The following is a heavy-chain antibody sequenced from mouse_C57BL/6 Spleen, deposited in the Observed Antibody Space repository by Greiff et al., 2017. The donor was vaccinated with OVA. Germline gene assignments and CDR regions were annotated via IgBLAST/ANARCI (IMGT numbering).Heavy chain of an antibody. J-gene: IGHJ2*01. Sequence: EVMLVESEGGLVQPGSSMKLSCTASGFTFSDYYMAWVRQVPEKGLEWVANINYDGSSTYYLDSLKSRFIISRDNAKNILYLQMSSLKSEDTATYYCARYGYNFDYWGQGTTLTVSS. CDR3: ARYGYNFDY. V-gene: IGHV5-16*01. CDR1: GFTFSDYY. CDR2: INYDGSST. D-gene: IGHD2-2*01.